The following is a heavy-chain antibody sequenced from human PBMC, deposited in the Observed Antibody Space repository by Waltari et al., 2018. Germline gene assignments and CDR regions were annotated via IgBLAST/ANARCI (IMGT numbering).Heavy chain of an antibody. V-gene: IGHV4-34*01. CDR3: ARVHYYGSGSYYRRSNWFDP. J-gene: IGHJ5*02. CDR1: GFTVSSNY. CDR2: INHSGST. D-gene: IGHD3-10*01. Sequence: VQLVESGGGLIQPGGSLRLSCAASGFTVSSNYMSWVRQAPGKGLEWIGEINHSGSTNYNPSLKSRVTISVDTSKNQFSLKLSSVTAADTAVYYCARVHYYGSGSYYRRSNWFDPWGQGTLVTVSS.